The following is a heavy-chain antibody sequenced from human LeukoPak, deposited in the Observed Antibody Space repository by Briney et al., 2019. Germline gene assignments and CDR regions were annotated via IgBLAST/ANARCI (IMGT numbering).Heavy chain of an antibody. Sequence: GGSLRLSCAASGFTFSSYWMSWVRQAPGKGLEWVANIKQDGSEIYFVDSVKGRFTISRDNAKNSLSLQMNSLRAEDTAVYYCAKGHYYMDVWGRGTTVTISS. CDR1: GFTFSSYW. V-gene: IGHV3-7*01. CDR2: IKQDGSEI. CDR3: AKGHYYMDV. J-gene: IGHJ6*03.